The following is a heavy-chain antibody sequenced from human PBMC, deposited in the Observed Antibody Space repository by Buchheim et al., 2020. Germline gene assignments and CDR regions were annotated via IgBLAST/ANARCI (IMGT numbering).Heavy chain of an antibody. CDR3: ARETGYSSSWPFYYYYGMDV. Sequence: QVQLVESGGGVVQPGRSLRLSCAASGFTFSSYAMHWVRQAPGKGLEWVAVISYDGSNKYYADSVKGGFTISRDNSKNTLYLQMNSLRAEDTAVYYCARETGYSSSWPFYYYYGMDVWGQGTT. CDR1: GFTFSSYA. CDR2: ISYDGSNK. J-gene: IGHJ6*02. V-gene: IGHV3-30-3*01. D-gene: IGHD6-13*01.